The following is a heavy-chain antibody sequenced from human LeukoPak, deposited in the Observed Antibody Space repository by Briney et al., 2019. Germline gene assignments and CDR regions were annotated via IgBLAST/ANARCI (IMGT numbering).Heavy chain of an antibody. CDR1: GHTFTGYY. Sequence: ASVKVSCKASGHTFTGYYMHWVRQAPGQGLEWMGRINPNSGGTNYAQKFQGRITMTRDTSISTAYMELSRLRSDDTAVYYCARDRPVHDAFDIWGQGTMVTVSS. V-gene: IGHV1-2*06. CDR3: ARDRPVHDAFDI. CDR2: INPNSGGT. D-gene: IGHD6-6*01. J-gene: IGHJ3*02.